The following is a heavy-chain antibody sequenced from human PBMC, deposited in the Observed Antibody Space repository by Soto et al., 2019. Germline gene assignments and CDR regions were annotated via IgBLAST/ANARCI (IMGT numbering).Heavy chain of an antibody. D-gene: IGHD4-17*01. Sequence: LRLSCAASGFTFSNAWMSWVRQAPGKGLEWVGRIKSKTDGGTTDYAAPVKGRFTISRDDSKNTLYLQMNSLKTEDTAVYYCTTGWEFGYGDYHPHDYWGQGTLVTVSS. CDR2: IKSKTDGGTT. V-gene: IGHV3-15*01. CDR1: GFTFSNAW. CDR3: TTGWEFGYGDYHPHDY. J-gene: IGHJ4*02.